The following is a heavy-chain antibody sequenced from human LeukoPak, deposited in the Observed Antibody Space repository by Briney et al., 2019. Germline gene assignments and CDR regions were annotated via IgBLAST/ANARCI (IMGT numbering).Heavy chain of an antibody. CDR2: ISSSGGTI. J-gene: IGHJ4*02. CDR3: ARDGRYCSGGSCYLDY. CDR1: GFTFSDYY. Sequence: GGSLRLSCAASGFTFSDYYMSWIRQAPGKGLEWVSYISSSGGTIYYADSVKGRFTISRDNAKNSLYLQMNSLRAEDTAVYYCARDGRYCSGGSCYLDYWGQGTLVTVSS. D-gene: IGHD2-15*01. V-gene: IGHV3-11*01.